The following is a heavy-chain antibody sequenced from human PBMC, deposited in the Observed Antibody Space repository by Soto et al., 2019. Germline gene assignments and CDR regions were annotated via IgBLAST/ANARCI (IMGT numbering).Heavy chain of an antibody. D-gene: IGHD2-2*01. Sequence: QVQLQQWGAGLLKPSETLSLTCAVYGGSFSGYYWSWIRQPPGKGLEWIGEINHSGSTNYNPSLKRRVTISVDTSKNQFSLKLSSVTAADTAVYYCARGRVYCSSTSCYALPFDYWGQGTLVTVSS. CDR3: ARGRVYCSSTSCYALPFDY. CDR2: INHSGST. V-gene: IGHV4-34*01. J-gene: IGHJ4*02. CDR1: GGSFSGYY.